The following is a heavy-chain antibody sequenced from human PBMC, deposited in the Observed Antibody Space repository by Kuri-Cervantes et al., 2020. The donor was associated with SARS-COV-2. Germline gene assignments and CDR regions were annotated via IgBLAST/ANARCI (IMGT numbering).Heavy chain of an antibody. J-gene: IGHJ4*02. CDR2: IYYSGST. V-gene: IGHV4-30-4*08. CDR1: GYSISSGYY. Sequence: LRLSCTVSGYSISSGYYWGWIRQPPGKGLEWIGYIYYSGSTYYNPSLKSRVTISVDTSKNQFSLKLSSVTAADTAVYYCARRSGYDMDFDYWGQGTLVTVSS. CDR3: ARRSGYDMDFDY. D-gene: IGHD5-12*01.